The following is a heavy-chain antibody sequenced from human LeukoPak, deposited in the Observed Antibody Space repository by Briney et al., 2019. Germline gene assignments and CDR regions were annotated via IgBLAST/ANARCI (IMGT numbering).Heavy chain of an antibody. D-gene: IGHD1-26*01. J-gene: IGHJ4*02. Sequence: PGGSLTLSCAASGFTFSSYEMNWVRQAPGKGLEWVSYISSSGSTIYYADSVKGRFTISRDNAKNSLYLQMNSLRAEDTAVYYCARQRELLFSVRYFDYWGQGTLVTVSS. CDR1: GFTFSSYE. CDR3: ARQRELLFSVRYFDY. CDR2: ISSSGSTI. V-gene: IGHV3-48*03.